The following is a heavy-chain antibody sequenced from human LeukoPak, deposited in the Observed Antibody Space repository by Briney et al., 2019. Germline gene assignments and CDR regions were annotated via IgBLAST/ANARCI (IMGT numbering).Heavy chain of an antibody. CDR3: AKQDYSNYVGPFDY. V-gene: IGHV3-23*01. CDR1: GITFSNAA. Sequence: GGSLRLSCAASGITFSNAAIHWVRQAPGKRLEWVSGIVISGGSAFYADSVKGRFVISKDTSENTVYLQMNSLRADDTAIYYCAKQDYSNYVGPFDYWGQGALVTVSS. D-gene: IGHD4-11*01. CDR2: IVISGGSA. J-gene: IGHJ4*02.